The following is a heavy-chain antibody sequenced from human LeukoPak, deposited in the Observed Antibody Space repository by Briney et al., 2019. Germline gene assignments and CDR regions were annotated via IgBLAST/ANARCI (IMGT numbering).Heavy chain of an antibody. CDR2: IYTSGST. Sequence: SETLSLTCTVSGGSISSYYWSWIRQPVGKGLEWIGRIYTSGSTNYNPSLKSRVTMSVDTSKNQFSLKLSSVTAADTAVYYCARTYYDFWSGYYIRWFDPWGQGTLVTVSS. CDR1: GGSISSYY. V-gene: IGHV4-4*07. D-gene: IGHD3-3*01. J-gene: IGHJ5*02. CDR3: ARTYYDFWSGYYIRWFDP.